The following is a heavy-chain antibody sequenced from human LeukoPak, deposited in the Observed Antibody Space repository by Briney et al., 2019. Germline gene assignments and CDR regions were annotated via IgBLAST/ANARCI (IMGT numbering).Heavy chain of an antibody. CDR1: GFTFDDYA. Sequence: PGGSLRLSCAASGFTFDDYAMHWVRQAPGKGLEWVSGISWNSGSIGYADSVKGRFTISRDNAKNSLYLQMNSLRAEDTAVYYCARGNGRGHNFDYWGQGALVTVSS. V-gene: IGHV3-9*01. CDR3: ARGNGRGHNFDY. CDR2: ISWNSGSI. J-gene: IGHJ4*02. D-gene: IGHD2-15*01.